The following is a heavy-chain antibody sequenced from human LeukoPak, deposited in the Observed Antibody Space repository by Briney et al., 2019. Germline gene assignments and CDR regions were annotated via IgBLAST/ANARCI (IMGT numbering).Heavy chain of an antibody. V-gene: IGHV4-59*01. D-gene: IGHD2-2*01. CDR1: GGSISSYY. CDR3: ARMPPPPTAMDYYYYMDV. J-gene: IGHJ6*03. CDR2: IYYSGST. Sequence: SETLSLTCTVSGGSISSYYWSWIRQPPGKGLEWIGYIYYSGSTNYSPSLKSRVTISVDTSKNQFSLKLSSVTAADTAVYYCARMPPPPTAMDYYYYMDVWGKGTTVTVSS.